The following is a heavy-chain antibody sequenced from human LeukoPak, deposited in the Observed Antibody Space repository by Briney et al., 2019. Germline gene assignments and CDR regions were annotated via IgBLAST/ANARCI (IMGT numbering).Heavy chain of an antibody. Sequence: PGGSLRLSCAASGFTVSSNYMSWVRQAPGKGLEWVSVIYSGGSTYYADSVKGRFTISRDDSKNTLYLQMNSLRAEDTAIYYCAKHHRPVAGRGIYYFDYWGQGTLVTVSS. CDR1: GFTVSSNY. CDR3: AKHHRPVAGRGIYYFDY. CDR2: IYSGGST. J-gene: IGHJ4*02. D-gene: IGHD6-19*01. V-gene: IGHV3-53*01.